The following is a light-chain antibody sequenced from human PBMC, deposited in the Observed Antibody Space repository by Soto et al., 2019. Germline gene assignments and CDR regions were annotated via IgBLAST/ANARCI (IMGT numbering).Light chain of an antibody. Sequence: QAVVTQPPSVSGAPGQRVTISCTGSSSNIGAGYDVHWYQQLPGTAPKLLIYGNSNRPSGVPDRFSGSKSGTSASLAITGLQAEDEADYYCQYYDSSLSGWVFGTGTKVTVL. J-gene: IGLJ1*01. CDR2: GNS. CDR3: QYYDSSLSGWV. V-gene: IGLV1-40*01. CDR1: SSNIGAGYD.